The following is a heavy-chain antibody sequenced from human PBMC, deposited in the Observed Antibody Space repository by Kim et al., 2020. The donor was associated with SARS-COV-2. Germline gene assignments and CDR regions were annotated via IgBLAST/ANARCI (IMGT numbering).Heavy chain of an antibody. CDR3: ARDSFADRYSSSWYYFDY. V-gene: IGHV6-1*01. Sequence: KSRITINPDTSKNQFSLQLNSVTPEDTAVYYCARDSFADRYSSSWYYFDYWGQGTLVTVSS. D-gene: IGHD6-13*01. J-gene: IGHJ4*02.